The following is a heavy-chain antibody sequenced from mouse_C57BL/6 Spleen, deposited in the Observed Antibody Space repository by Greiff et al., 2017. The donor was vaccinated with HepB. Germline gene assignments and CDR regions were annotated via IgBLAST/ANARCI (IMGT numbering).Heavy chain of an antibody. Sequence: VQLQQSGAELVRPGASVKLSCTASGFNIKDDYMHWVKQRPEQGLEWIGCIDPENGDTEYASKFQGKATITADTSSNTAYLQLSSLTSEDTAVYYCTRAEGAWFAYWGQGTLVTVSA. CDR2: IDPENGDT. J-gene: IGHJ3*01. CDR1: GFNIKDDY. CDR3: TRAEGAWFAY. V-gene: IGHV14-4*01.